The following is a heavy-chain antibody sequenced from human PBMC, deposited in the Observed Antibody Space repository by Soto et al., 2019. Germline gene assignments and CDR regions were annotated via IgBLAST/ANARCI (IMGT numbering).Heavy chain of an antibody. CDR3: ARDSGSYYLEHDAFDI. CDR2: INPSGVST. J-gene: IGHJ3*02. CDR1: GYTFTSYY. Sequence: ASVKVSCKASGYTFTSYYMHWVRQAPGQGLEWMGIINPSGVSTSYAQKFQGRVTMTRDTSTSTVYMELSSLRSEDTAVYYCARDSGSYYLEHDAFDIWGQGTMVTVSS. V-gene: IGHV1-46*01. D-gene: IGHD1-26*01.